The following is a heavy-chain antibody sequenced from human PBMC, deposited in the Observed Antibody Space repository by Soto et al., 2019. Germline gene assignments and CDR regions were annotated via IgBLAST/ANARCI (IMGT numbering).Heavy chain of an antibody. CDR1: GGSISSSNW. J-gene: IGHJ4*02. CDR3: ATKRAVAQGGRHQPYFDY. V-gene: IGHV4-4*02. Sequence: SETLSLTCAVSGGSISSSNWWSWVRQPPGKGLEWIGEIYHSGSTNYNPSLKSRVTISVDKSKNQFSLKPSSVTAADTAVYYCATKRAVAQGGRHQPYFDYWGQGTLATVSS. D-gene: IGHD6-19*01. CDR2: IYHSGST.